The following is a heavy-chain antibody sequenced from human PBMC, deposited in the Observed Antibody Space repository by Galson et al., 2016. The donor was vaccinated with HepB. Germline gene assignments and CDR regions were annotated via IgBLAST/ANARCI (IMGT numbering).Heavy chain of an antibody. CDR1: GFTFGNNG. Sequence: SLRLSCAASGFTFGNNGMHWVRQAPGKGLEWVAVIWYDGGNKYYADSVKGRFTISRDNSKNTLYLQMNRLRAEDTAVYYCARDGYVWGSYRPSRYYHYYMDVWGKGTTVTVSS. D-gene: IGHD3-16*02. V-gene: IGHV3-33*01. CDR3: ARDGYVWGSYRPSRYYHYYMDV. J-gene: IGHJ6*03. CDR2: IWYDGGNK.